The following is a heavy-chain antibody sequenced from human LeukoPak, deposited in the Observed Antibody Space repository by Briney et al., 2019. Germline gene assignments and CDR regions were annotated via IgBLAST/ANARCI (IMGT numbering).Heavy chain of an antibody. CDR2: ISYDGSNK. CDR3: AKEGTVTTFSGLGFDY. CDR1: GFTFSNYT. D-gene: IGHD4-17*01. J-gene: IGHJ4*02. V-gene: IGHV3-30*04. Sequence: PGGSLRLSCAASGFTFSNYTMHWVRQAPGKGLEWVAVISYDGSNKYYTDSVKGRFTISRDNSKNTVYLQMNSLRAEDTAVYYCAKEGTVTTFSGLGFDYWGQGTLVTVSS.